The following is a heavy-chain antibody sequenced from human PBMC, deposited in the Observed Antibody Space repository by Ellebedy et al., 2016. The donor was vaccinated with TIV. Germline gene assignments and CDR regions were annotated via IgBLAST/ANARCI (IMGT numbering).Heavy chain of an antibody. CDR2: ISYDGSNK. Sequence: GGSLRLXXAASGFTFSSYAMHWVRQAPGKGLEWVAVISYDGSNKYYADSVKGRFTISRDNAKNSLYLQMNSLRAEDTAVYYCAREPLGDYFDYWGQGTLVTVSS. J-gene: IGHJ4*02. CDR1: GFTFSSYA. CDR3: AREPLGDYFDY. V-gene: IGHV3-30-3*01.